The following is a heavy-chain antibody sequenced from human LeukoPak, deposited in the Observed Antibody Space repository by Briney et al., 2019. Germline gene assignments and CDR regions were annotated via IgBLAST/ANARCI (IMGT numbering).Heavy chain of an antibody. CDR1: GFTFSNYA. Sequence: PGGSLRLSCAASGFTFSNYAMSWVRQAPGKGLEWVSAISGGSGGTYYADSVKGRFTISRDNSKNTVYLQMNSLRAEDTAVYYCAKDGKGYCTSSSCYLNIDYWGQGTLVTVSS. V-gene: IGHV3-23*01. CDR2: ISGGSGGT. D-gene: IGHD2-15*01. J-gene: IGHJ4*02. CDR3: AKDGKGYCTSSSCYLNIDY.